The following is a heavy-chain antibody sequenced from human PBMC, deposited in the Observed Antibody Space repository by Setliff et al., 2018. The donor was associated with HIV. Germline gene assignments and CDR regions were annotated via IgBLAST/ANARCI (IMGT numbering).Heavy chain of an antibody. CDR2: INHRGRT. J-gene: IGHJ1*01. Sequence: SETLSLTCAVYGGSLSGYYWSWIRQAPGKGLEWIGEINHRGRTRYNPSLKSRVTISVETSKNQFSLRVNSVTAADTAFYYCARGGTSGWYLVLYFQHWGQGTLVTVSS. V-gene: IGHV4-34*01. CDR1: GGSLSGYY. CDR3: ARGGTSGWYLVLYFQH. D-gene: IGHD6-19*01.